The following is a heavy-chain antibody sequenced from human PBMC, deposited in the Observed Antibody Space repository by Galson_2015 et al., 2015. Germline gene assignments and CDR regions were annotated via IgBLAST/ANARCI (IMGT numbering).Heavy chain of an antibody. Sequence: SLRLSCAASGFTFSTYHMNWVRQAPGKGLESISSISNSAVQTYYIDSVKGRFTISRDNSKNTLYLHMDRLKVEDTAIYYCVKVVSVTESYWYGLDVWGQGTTVTVSS. CDR3: VKVVSVTESYWYGLDV. CDR2: ISNSAVQT. D-gene: IGHD4-11*01. J-gene: IGHJ6*02. V-gene: IGHV3-23*01. CDR1: GFTFSTYH.